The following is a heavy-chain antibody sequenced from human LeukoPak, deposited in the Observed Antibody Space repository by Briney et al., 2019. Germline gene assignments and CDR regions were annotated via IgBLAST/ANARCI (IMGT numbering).Heavy chain of an antibody. Sequence: GGSLKLSCAASGFTFSGSAMHWVRQASGKGLEWVGRIRSKANSYATAYAASVEGRFTISRDNAKNSLYLQMNSLRAEDTALYYCARGGRGNYYDSSGYSVDYWGQGTLVTVSS. D-gene: IGHD3-22*01. CDR1: GFTFSGSA. CDR2: IRSKANSYAT. J-gene: IGHJ4*02. CDR3: ARGGRGNYYDSSGYSVDY. V-gene: IGHV3-73*01.